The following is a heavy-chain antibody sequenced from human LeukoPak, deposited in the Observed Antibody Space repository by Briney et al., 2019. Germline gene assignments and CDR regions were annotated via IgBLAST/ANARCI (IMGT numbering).Heavy chain of an antibody. CDR2: FDPEDGET. CDR1: GYTLTELS. D-gene: IGHD6-13*01. V-gene: IGHV1-24*01. CDR3: ASSAYSSSWYFPKTYYYYGMDV. J-gene: IGHJ6*02. Sequence: ASVKVSCKVSGYTLTELSMHWVRQAPGKGLEWMGGFDPEDGETIYAQKFQGRVTMTEDTSTDAAYMELSSLRSEDTAVYYCASSAYSSSWYFPKTYYYYGMDVWGQGTTVTVSS.